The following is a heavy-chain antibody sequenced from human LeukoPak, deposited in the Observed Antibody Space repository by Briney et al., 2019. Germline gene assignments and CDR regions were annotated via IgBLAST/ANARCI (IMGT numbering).Heavy chain of an antibody. D-gene: IGHD4-17*01. Sequence: ASVKVSCKASGYTFTSYGISWVRQAPGQGLEWMGWISAYNGNTNYAQKLQGRVTMTTDTSTSTAYMGLRSLRSDDTAVYYCARAPDYGDYSEYFQHWGQGTLVTVSS. CDR3: ARAPDYGDYSEYFQH. J-gene: IGHJ1*01. CDR2: ISAYNGNT. CDR1: GYTFTSYG. V-gene: IGHV1-18*01.